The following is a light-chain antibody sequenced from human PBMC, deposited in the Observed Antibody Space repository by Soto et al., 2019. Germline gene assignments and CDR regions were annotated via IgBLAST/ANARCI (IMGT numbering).Light chain of an antibody. Sequence: ENVLTQSPGTLSLSPGERATLSCRASQSVSSSSLAWYQQKHGQAPRLLIYAASRRTTGIPDRFSGSGSGTDFTLTISRLEPEDFAVYYCQQYGDSPRTFGQGTKVEIK. CDR1: QSVSSSS. CDR2: AAS. J-gene: IGKJ1*01. V-gene: IGKV3-20*01. CDR3: QQYGDSPRT.